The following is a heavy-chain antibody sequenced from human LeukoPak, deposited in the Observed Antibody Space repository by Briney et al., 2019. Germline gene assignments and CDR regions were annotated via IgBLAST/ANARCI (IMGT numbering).Heavy chain of an antibody. CDR1: GXSFSSHW. CDR3: ARDTQAARFDY. Sequence: PGGSLRLSCAASGXSFSSHWMHWVRQAPGKGLVWVSRINGDGSSTTDADSVKGRFTISRDNAKNTLYLQMNSLRAEDTAVYYCARDTQAARFDYWGQGTWSPSPQ. J-gene: IGHJ4*02. CDR2: INGDGSST. D-gene: IGHD2-15*01. V-gene: IGHV3-74*01.